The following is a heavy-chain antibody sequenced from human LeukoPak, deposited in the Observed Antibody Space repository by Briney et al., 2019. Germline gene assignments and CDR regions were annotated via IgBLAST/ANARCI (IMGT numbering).Heavy chain of an antibody. J-gene: IGHJ4*02. V-gene: IGHV1-58*02. CDR3: ARDPRVEDGFNLRGFDF. D-gene: IGHD5-24*01. CDR1: GFTFTSSA. Sequence: TSVKVSCKASGFTFTSSAMQWVRQARGQRLEWIGWIVVGSGNTNYAQKFQGRVTMTTDRSTSTAHMEMRSLRSDDTAVYYCARDPRVEDGFNLRGFDFWGQGTLVTVSS. CDR2: IVVGSGNT.